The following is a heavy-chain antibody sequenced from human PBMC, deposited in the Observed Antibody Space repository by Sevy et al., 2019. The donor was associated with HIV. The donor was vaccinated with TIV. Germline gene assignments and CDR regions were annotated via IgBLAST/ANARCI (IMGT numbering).Heavy chain of an antibody. V-gene: IGHV3-49*03. CDR3: TSAGLRYCSGGSCSPYAFDI. CDR1: GFTFGDYA. D-gene: IGHD2-15*01. CDR2: IRSKAYGGTT. Sequence: GGSLRLSCTAAGFTFGDYAMSWFRQAPGKGLEWVGFIRSKAYGGTTEYAASVKGRFTISRDDSKSIAYLPMNSLKTEDTAFYYCTSAGLRYCSGGSCSPYAFDIWGQGTLVTVSS. J-gene: IGHJ3*02.